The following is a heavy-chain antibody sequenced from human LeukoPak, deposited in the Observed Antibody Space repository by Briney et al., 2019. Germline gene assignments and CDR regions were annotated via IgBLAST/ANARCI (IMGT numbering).Heavy chain of an antibody. CDR1: GFTFSSYS. Sequence: GGSLRLSCAASGFTFSSYSMNWVRQAPGKGLEWVSYISSTSSIIYYADSVKGRFTISRDNAKNSLYLQMNSLRDEDTAIYYCARGSSSWSNYYCYAMDVWGQGTTVTVS. CDR3: ARGSSSWSNYYCYAMDV. V-gene: IGHV3-48*02. D-gene: IGHD6-13*01. J-gene: IGHJ6*02. CDR2: ISSTSSII.